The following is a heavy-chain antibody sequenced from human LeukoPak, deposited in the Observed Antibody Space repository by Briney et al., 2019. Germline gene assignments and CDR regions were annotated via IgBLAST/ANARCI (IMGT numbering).Heavy chain of an antibody. V-gene: IGHV4-34*01. CDR2: INHSGST. D-gene: IGHD1-26*01. J-gene: IGHJ4*02. CDR1: GGSFSGYY. CDR3: ARGREVGARGRFDY. Sequence: SETLSLTCAVYGGSFSGYYWSWIRQPPGKGLEWIGEINHSGSTNYNPSLKSRVTISVDTSKNQFSLKLSSVTAADTAVYYCARGREVGARGRFDYWGQGTLVTVSS.